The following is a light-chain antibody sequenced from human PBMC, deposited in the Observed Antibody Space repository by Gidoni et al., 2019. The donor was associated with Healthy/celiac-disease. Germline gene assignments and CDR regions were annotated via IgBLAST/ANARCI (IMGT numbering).Light chain of an antibody. CDR3: QQYDNLVT. V-gene: IGKV1-33*01. Sequence: DIQMTQSPSSLSASGGDRVTITCQASQDISNYLNWYQQNPGKAPKLLIYDASNLETGVPSRFSGSGSGTDFTVTISSLQTEDIATYYCQQYDNLVTFGPGTKVDIK. J-gene: IGKJ3*01. CDR2: DAS. CDR1: QDISNY.